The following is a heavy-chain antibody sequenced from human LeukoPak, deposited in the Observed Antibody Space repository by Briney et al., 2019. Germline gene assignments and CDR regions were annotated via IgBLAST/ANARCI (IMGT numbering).Heavy chain of an antibody. CDR1: GVSLSTSGAG. J-gene: IGHJ3*02. Sequence: SGPTLVKPTQTLTLTCSLSGVSLSTSGAGVGWIRQPPGKALDWLALIYWDDDSRYSPSLKSRLTIAKDTSKNQVVLTLTNMDSVDTATYYCAHSQVFSYGSFHDAYDIWGLGMLVTVSS. CDR3: AHSQVFSYGSFHDAYDI. CDR2: IYWDDDS. V-gene: IGHV2-5*02. D-gene: IGHD5-18*01.